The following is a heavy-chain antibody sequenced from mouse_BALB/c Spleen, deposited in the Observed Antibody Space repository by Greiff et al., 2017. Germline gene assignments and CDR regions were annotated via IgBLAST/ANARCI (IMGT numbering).Heavy chain of an antibody. CDR1: GYSITSGYY. D-gene: IGHD1-1*01. Sequence: EVHLVESGPGLVKPSQSLSLTCSVTGYSITSGYYWNWIRQFPGNKLEWMGYISYDGSNNYNPSLKNRISITRDTSKNQFFLKLNSVTTEDTATYYCASDYYGSSYEAWFAYWGQGTLVTVSA. J-gene: IGHJ3*01. CDR2: ISYDGSN. CDR3: ASDYYGSSYEAWFAY. V-gene: IGHV3-6*02.